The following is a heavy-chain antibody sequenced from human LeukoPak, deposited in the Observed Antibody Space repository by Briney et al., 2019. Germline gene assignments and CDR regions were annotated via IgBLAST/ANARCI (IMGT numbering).Heavy chain of an antibody. Sequence: PGGSLRLSCAASGFTVSSNYMSWVRQAPGKGLEWVSVIYSGGSTYYADSVKGRFTISRDNSKNTLYLQMNSLRAEDTAVYYCARSPLRMVRGAYFDYWGQGTLVTVSS. CDR1: GFTVSSNY. CDR3: ARSPLRMVRGAYFDY. V-gene: IGHV3-53*01. D-gene: IGHD3-10*01. J-gene: IGHJ4*02. CDR2: IYSGGST.